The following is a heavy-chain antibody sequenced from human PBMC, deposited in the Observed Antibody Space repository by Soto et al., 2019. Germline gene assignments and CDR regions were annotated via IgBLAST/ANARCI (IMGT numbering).Heavy chain of an antibody. CDR3: ARDKSSSWYGACYYGMDV. D-gene: IGHD6-13*01. V-gene: IGHV1-69*01. J-gene: IGHJ6*02. CDR1: GGTFSSYA. Sequence: QVQLVQSGAEVKKPGSSVKVSCKASGGTFSSYAISWVRQAPGQGLEWMGGIIPIFGTANYAQKFQGRVTITADESTSTAYMELSSLRSEDTAVYYCARDKSSSWYGACYYGMDVWGQGTTVTVSS. CDR2: IIPIFGTA.